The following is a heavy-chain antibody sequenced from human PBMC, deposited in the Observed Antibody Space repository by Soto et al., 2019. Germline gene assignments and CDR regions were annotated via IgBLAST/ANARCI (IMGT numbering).Heavy chain of an antibody. CDR2: ISYDGGNK. D-gene: IGHD3-9*01. J-gene: IGHJ4*02. V-gene: IGHV3-30-3*01. Sequence: LRLSCAASGFTFSSYAMHWVRQAPSKGLEWVAVISYDGGNKYYADSVKGRFTISRDNSKNTLYLQMNSLRAEDTAVYYCAREVPYDILTGPFDYWGQGTLVTVSS. CDR3: AREVPYDILTGPFDY. CDR1: GFTFSSYA.